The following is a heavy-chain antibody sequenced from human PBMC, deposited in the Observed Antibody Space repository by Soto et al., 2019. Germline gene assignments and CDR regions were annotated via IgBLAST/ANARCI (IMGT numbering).Heavy chain of an antibody. Sequence: QVQLQESGPGLVKPSQTLSLTCTVSGGSISSGGYYWSWIRQHPGKGLEWIGYIYYSGSTYYNPSLKSRDTIAVDTSKNQFALKLSSVTAADTAVYYCARVYGATGAEDAFDIWGQGTMVTVSS. CDR2: IYYSGST. J-gene: IGHJ3*02. D-gene: IGHD1-26*01. V-gene: IGHV4-31*03. CDR1: GGSISSGGYY. CDR3: ARVYGATGAEDAFDI.